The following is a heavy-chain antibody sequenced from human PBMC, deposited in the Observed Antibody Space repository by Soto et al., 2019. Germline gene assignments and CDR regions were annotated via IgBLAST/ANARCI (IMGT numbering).Heavy chain of an antibody. J-gene: IGHJ4*02. CDR2: IIPLFGTP. V-gene: IGHV1-69*01. Sequence: QVLLMQAGAEVKKPGSSVKGSCTSSGGPFSSYGISWVRQVPGQGLEWLGWIIPLFGTPSYARKFQDRLTISADEATTTAYMELSSLTSEDTAMYFCARDGTIQMANFDFWGQGPLVTVSS. CDR3: ARDGTIQMANFDF. CDR1: GGPFSSYG. D-gene: IGHD1-1*01.